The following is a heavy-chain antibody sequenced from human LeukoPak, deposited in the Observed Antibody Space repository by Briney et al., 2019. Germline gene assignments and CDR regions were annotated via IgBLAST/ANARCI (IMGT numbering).Heavy chain of an antibody. CDR1: GGPIRTYQ. CDR2: IHYSGSA. CDR3: ARESGSYLCRSWLNP. Sequence: PSETLSLTCTVSGGPIRTYQWSWIRQPPGKGLEWIGNIHYSGSANYNPSLKSRVTISVDTSKNQFSLKLNSVTAADTAVYYCARESGSYLCRSWLNPWGQGTLVTVSS. D-gene: IGHD5-12*01. J-gene: IGHJ5*02. V-gene: IGHV4-59*01.